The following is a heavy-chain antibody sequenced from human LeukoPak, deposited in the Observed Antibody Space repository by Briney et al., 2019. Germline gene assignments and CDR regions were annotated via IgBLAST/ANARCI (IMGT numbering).Heavy chain of an antibody. CDR2: IKQDGSET. CDR3: ARARGFSSGWAVDAFDI. J-gene: IGHJ3*02. V-gene: IGHV3-7*01. Sequence: GGSLRLSCAASGFTFNMFCMSWVRQTPGKGLEWVANIKQDGSETYYVDSVKGRFTLSRDNAKNSLYLQMNSLRAEDTAVFYCARARGFSSGWAVDAFDIWGQGTVVTVSS. CDR1: GFTFNMFC. D-gene: IGHD6-19*01.